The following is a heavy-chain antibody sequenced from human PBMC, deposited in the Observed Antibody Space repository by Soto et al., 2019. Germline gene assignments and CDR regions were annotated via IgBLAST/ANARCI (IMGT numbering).Heavy chain of an antibody. CDR2: IYPGDSDT. CDR1: GYSFTSYW. J-gene: IGHJ3*02. V-gene: IGHV5-51*01. D-gene: IGHD3-22*01. CDR3: ARLVITVVTTYACGI. Sequence: GESLKISCKGSGYSFTSYWIGWVRQMPEKGLEWMGIIYPGDSDTRYSPSFQGQVTISADKSISTAYLQWSSLKASDTAMYYWARLVITVVTTYACGIWRRGRRVAV.